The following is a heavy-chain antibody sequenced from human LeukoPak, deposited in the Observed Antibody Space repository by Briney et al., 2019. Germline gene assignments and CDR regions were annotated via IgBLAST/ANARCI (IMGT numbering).Heavy chain of an antibody. CDR2: IRYDGSNK. V-gene: IGHV3-30*02. J-gene: IGHJ4*02. D-gene: IGHD4-17*01. CDR3: ARDRSYGDYASYFDY. CDR1: GFTFSSYG. Sequence: PGGSLRLSCAASGFTFSSYGMHWVRQAPGKGLEWVAFIRYDGSNKYYADSVKGRFTISRDNSKNTLYLQMNSLRAEDTAVYYCARDRSYGDYASYFDYWGQGTLVTVSS.